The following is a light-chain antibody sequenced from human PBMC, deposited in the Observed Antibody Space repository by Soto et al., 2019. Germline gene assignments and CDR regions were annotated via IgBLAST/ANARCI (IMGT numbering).Light chain of an antibody. CDR3: QQYNSYS. Sequence: DIQMTQSPSSLSASVGDRVTIPCRASQSISTYLNWYQQKPGKAPKLLIYHASNLQSGVPSRFSGSGSGTEFTLTISSLQPDDFATYYCQQYNSYSFGQGTKVDIK. CDR2: HAS. V-gene: IGKV1-5*01. CDR1: QSISTY. J-gene: IGKJ1*01.